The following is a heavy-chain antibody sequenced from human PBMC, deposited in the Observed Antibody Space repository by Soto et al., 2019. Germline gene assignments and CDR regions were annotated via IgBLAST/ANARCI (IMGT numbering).Heavy chain of an antibody. Sequence: SETLSLTCSVSDDSISSYYWSWIRQPPGKGLEWIGNIHHSGTTYYNPSLQSRVTISIDTSKNLFSLKLNSVTAADTAVYYCARAGDTMVRGVIIMNYYGMDVWGQGTTVTVSS. CDR3: ARAGDTMVRGVIIMNYYGMDV. V-gene: IGHV4-38-2*02. CDR2: IHHSGTT. CDR1: DDSISSYY. D-gene: IGHD3-10*01. J-gene: IGHJ6*02.